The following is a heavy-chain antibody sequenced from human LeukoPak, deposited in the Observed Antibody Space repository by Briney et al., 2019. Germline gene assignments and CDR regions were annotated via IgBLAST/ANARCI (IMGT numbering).Heavy chain of an antibody. CDR3: ARKSASGNYALVY. J-gene: IGHJ4*02. Sequence: GGTLRLSCAASGFTFTSYGMSWVRQAPGKGLEWVSTISGSGGSTYYADSVKGRFTISRDNAKNTVFLQMSSLRAEDTALYYCARKSASGNYALVYWGQGTLVTVSS. V-gene: IGHV3-23*01. CDR1: GFTFTSYG. D-gene: IGHD3-10*01. CDR2: ISGSGGST.